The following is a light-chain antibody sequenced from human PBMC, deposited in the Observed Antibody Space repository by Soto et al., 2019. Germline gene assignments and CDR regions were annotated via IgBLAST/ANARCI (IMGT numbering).Light chain of an antibody. CDR3: QHYNSYSEA. V-gene: IGKV1-5*03. Sequence: DIQMTQSPSTLSASVGDRFTITCRASQDIGTWLAWYQQKPEKAPKLLIYKASTLKSGDPSRFSGSGSGTEFTLTISSLQPDDFATYYCQHYNSYSEAFGQGTKVDIK. J-gene: IGKJ1*01. CDR1: QDIGTW. CDR2: KAS.